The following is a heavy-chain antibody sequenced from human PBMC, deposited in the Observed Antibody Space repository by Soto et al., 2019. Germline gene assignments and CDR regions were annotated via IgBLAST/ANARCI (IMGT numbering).Heavy chain of an antibody. D-gene: IGHD2-2*01. CDR2: IIPIFGTA. CDR3: ARGSSTSQSQGTYGMDV. CDR1: GGTFSSYA. J-gene: IGHJ6*02. V-gene: IGHV1-69*01. Sequence: QVQLVQSGAGVKKPGSSVKVSCKASGGTFSSYAISWVRQAPGQGLEWMGGIIPIFGTANYAQKLQGRVTITADESTSTAYMELSSLRSEDTAVYYCARGSSTSQSQGTYGMDVWGQGTTVTVSS.